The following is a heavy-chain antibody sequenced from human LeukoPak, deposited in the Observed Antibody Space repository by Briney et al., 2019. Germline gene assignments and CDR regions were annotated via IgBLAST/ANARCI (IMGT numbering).Heavy chain of an antibody. CDR1: GYTFSNYD. CDR2: INPNSGGT. CDR3: ARVRGYCSGGSCYSGYYYMDV. Sequence: ASVKVSCKAYGYTFSNYDITWVRQAPGQGLEWMGWINPNSGGTNYAQKFQGRVTMTRDTSISTAYMELSRLRSDDTAVYYCARVRGYCSGGSCYSGYYYMDVWGKGTTVTVSS. V-gene: IGHV1-2*02. J-gene: IGHJ6*03. D-gene: IGHD2-15*01.